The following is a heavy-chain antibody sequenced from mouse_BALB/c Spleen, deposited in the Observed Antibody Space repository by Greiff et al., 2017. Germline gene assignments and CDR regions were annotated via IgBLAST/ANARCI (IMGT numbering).Heavy chain of an antibody. CDR1: GFTFSSYT. D-gene: IGHD2-3*01. CDR3: ATMTWFAY. J-gene: IGHJ3*01. V-gene: IGHV5-9*03. CDR2: ISSGGGNT. Sequence: EVQVVESGGGLVKPGGSLKLSCAASGFTFSSYTMSWVRQTPEKRLEWVATISSGGGNTYYPDSVKGRFTISRDNAKNNLYLQMSSLRSEDTALYYCATMTWFAYWGQGTLVTVSA.